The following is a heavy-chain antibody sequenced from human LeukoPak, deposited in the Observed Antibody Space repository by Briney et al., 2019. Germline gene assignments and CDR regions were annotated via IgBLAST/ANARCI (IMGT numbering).Heavy chain of an antibody. J-gene: IGHJ4*02. V-gene: IGHV1-69*04. Sequence: ASVKVSCKASGGTFSSYAISWVRQAPGQGLEWMGRIIPILGIANYAQKFQGRVTITADKSTSTAYMELSSLRFEDTAVYYCARGGYDKFYYFDYWGQGTLVTVSS. CDR1: GGTFSSYA. D-gene: IGHD5-12*01. CDR2: IIPILGIA. CDR3: ARGGYDKFYYFDY.